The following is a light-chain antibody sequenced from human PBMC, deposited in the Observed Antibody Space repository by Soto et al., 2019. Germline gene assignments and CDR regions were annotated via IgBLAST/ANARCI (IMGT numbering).Light chain of an antibody. CDR2: DAS. CDR3: QVRDVWPS. V-gene: IGKV3-11*01. CDR1: QSVSTS. J-gene: IGKJ1*01. Sequence: IVFTQSPVTPALSPGERAVLSCRASQSVSTSLAWYQHTPGQAPRLFIYDASKRAPGIPARFSGSGSGTDFTLTISSLEPEDIAVYYCQVRDVWPSFGQGTKV.